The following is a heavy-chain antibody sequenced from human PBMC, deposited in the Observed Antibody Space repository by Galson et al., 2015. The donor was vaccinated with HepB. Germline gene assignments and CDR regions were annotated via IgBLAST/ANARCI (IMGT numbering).Heavy chain of an antibody. D-gene: IGHD5-24*01. J-gene: IGHJ4*02. Sequence: QSGAEVKKPGESLKVSCKGTGYKFANYWIGWVRQLPGKGLEWMGIIWPGDSDTRYGPSFQGQVTMSVDKSNSTASLQWSGLRASDNALYYCARLSDGYNYFVDYLRQGSQVTVSS. CDR3: ARLSDGYNYFVDY. CDR1: GYKFANYW. CDR2: IWPGDSDT. V-gene: IGHV5-51*01.